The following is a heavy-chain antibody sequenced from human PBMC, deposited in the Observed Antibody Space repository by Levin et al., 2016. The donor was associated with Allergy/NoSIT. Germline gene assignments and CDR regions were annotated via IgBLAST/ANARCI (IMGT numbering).Heavy chain of an antibody. D-gene: IGHD6-13*01. Sequence: GGSLRLSCAASGFAFSDYSIHWVRQTPGKGLVWVSRISSDGSSTTYADSVKGRFTISRDNANYILYLQMNSLRAEDTAVYHCIRGWYYGLDVWGQGTTVTVSS. J-gene: IGHJ6*02. CDR1: GFAFSDYS. CDR3: IRGWYYGLDV. CDR2: ISSDGSST. V-gene: IGHV3-74*01.